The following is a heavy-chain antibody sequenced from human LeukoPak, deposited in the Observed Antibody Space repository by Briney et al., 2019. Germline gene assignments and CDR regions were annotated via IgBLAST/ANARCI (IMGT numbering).Heavy chain of an antibody. CDR1: GFTSSDYY. CDR2: ISSSGSTI. Sequence: GGSLRLSCAASGFTSSDYYMSWIRQAPGKGLEWVSYISSSGSTIYYADSVKGRFTISRDNAKNSLYLQMNSLRAEDTAVYYCARENYYDSSGYYYWGYYMDVWGRGTAVTISS. D-gene: IGHD3-22*01. V-gene: IGHV3-11*01. CDR3: ARENYYDSSGYYYWGYYMDV. J-gene: IGHJ6*03.